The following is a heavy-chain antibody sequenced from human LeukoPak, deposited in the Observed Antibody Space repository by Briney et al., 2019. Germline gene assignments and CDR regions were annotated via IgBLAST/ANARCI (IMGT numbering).Heavy chain of an antibody. D-gene: IGHD1-26*01. J-gene: IGHJ4*02. CDR1: GFTFSSYA. CDR3: AKKWGVGTTTLDYFDY. Sequence: PGGSLRLSCAASGFTFSSYAMSWVRQAPGKGLGWVSAISGSGGSTYYADSVKGRFTNSRDNSKNTLYLQMNSLTDEDTAVYYCAKKWGVGTTTLDYFDYWGQGTLVTVSS. CDR2: ISGSGGST. V-gene: IGHV3-23*01.